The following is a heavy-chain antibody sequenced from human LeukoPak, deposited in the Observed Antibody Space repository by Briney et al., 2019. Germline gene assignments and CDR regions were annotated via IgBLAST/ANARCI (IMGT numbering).Heavy chain of an antibody. Sequence: EASVTVSFTASGGTFSSSAISWVRQAPGQGLEWMGGIIPIFGTANYAQKFQGRVTITADESTSTAYMELSSLRSEDTAVYYCARDGAAEYFQHWGQGTLVTVSS. CDR2: IIPIFGTA. J-gene: IGHJ1*01. CDR1: GGTFSSSA. V-gene: IGHV1-69*13. CDR3: ARDGAAEYFQH.